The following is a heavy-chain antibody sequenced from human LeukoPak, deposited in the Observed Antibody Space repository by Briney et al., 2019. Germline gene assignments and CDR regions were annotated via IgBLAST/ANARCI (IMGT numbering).Heavy chain of an antibody. V-gene: IGHV3-23*01. CDR1: GFTFSSYS. Sequence: GGSLRLSCAASGFTFSSYSMNWVRQAPGKGLEWVSTITGTVGSTYYADSVKGRFTISRDNSKSTLSLQMNSLRADDTAIYYCARDYWFDNWGQGTLVTVSS. CDR2: ITGTVGST. J-gene: IGHJ5*02. CDR3: ARDYWFDN.